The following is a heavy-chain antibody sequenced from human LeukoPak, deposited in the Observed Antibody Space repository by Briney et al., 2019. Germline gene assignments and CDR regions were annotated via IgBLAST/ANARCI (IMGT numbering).Heavy chain of an antibody. J-gene: IGHJ4*02. V-gene: IGHV4-34*01. CDR1: GGSFSGYY. CDR3: ARVRITIFGVARRYFDY. Sequence: TSETLSLTCAVYGGSFSGYYRSWIRQPPGKGLEWIGEINHSGSTNYNPSLKSRVTISVDTSKNQFSLKLSSVTAADTAVYYCARVRITIFGVARRYFDYWGQGTLVTVSS. D-gene: IGHD3-3*01. CDR2: INHSGST.